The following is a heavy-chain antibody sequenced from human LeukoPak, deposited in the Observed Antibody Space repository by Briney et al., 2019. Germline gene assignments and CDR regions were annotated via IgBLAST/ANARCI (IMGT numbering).Heavy chain of an antibody. CDR1: GYTFTSYG. CDR3: ARSRRDGSELYYYGMDV. V-gene: IGHV1-46*01. J-gene: IGHJ6*02. Sequence: ASVKVSCKASGYTFTSYGISWVRQAPGQGLEWMGIINPSGGSTSYAQKFQGRVTMTRDTSTSTVYMELSSLRSEDTAVYYCARSRRDGSELYYYGMDVWGQGTTVTVSS. CDR2: INPSGGST. D-gene: IGHD5-24*01.